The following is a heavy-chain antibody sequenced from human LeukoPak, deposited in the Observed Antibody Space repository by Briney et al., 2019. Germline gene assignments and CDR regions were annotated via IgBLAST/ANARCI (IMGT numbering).Heavy chain of an antibody. D-gene: IGHD3-22*01. CDR2: ISSSSSYT. Sequence: GGSLRLSCAASGFTFSDYYMSWIRQAPGKGLEWVSYISSSSSYTNYADSVKGRFTISRDNAENSLYLQMNSLRAEDTAVYYCARGRHYDSSVDSGLDYWGQGTLVTVSS. CDR3: ARGRHYDSSVDSGLDY. J-gene: IGHJ4*02. CDR1: GFTFSDYY. V-gene: IGHV3-11*05.